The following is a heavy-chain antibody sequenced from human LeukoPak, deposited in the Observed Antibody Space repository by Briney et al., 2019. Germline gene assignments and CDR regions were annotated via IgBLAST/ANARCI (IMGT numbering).Heavy chain of an antibody. V-gene: IGHV1-8*03. CDR3: ARDYYDSSGYYHDAFDI. CDR2: MNPNSGNT. D-gene: IGHD3-22*01. J-gene: IGHJ3*02. CDR1: GYTFTSYD. Sequence: GASVKVSCKASGYTFTSYDINWVRQATGQGLEWMGWMNPNSGNTGYAQKFQGRVTITRNTSISTAYMELSSLRSEDTAVYYCARDYYDSSGYYHDAFDIWGQGTMVTVSS.